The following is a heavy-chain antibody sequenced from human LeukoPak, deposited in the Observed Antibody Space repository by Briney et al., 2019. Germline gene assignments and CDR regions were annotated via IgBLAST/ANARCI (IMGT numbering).Heavy chain of an antibody. Sequence: GGSLRLSCAASGFTFSHYGMHWVRQAPGKGLEWVAFIRYDSSDKNVADSVKGRFTISRDNSRNTLYLQINSLRPEDTAMYYCAKDSGGLFWHLDYWGQGTLVTASS. CDR1: GFTFSHYG. D-gene: IGHD3-10*01. CDR2: IRYDSSDK. CDR3: AKDSGGLFWHLDY. J-gene: IGHJ4*02. V-gene: IGHV3-30*02.